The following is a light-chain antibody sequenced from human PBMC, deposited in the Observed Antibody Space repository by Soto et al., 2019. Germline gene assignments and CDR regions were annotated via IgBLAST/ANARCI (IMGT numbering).Light chain of an antibody. CDR2: DVN. CDR3: CVCAATYNFL. V-gene: IGLV2-11*01. J-gene: IGLJ7*01. CDR1: SSDVGGYTF. Sequence: QSALTQPRSVSGSPGQSVTISGTGTSSDVGGYTFVSWYQQHPGKAPKLIIYDVNKGPSGVPYRFSGSKSDNTASLTISGLQAEYEDDYSCCVCAATYNFLFGGGTQLTVL.